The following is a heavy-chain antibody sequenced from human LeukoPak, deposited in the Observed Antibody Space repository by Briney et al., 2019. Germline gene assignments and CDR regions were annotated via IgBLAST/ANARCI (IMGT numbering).Heavy chain of an antibody. D-gene: IGHD4-17*01. V-gene: IGHV3-7*01. CDR3: ATYDYGDYAFLI. J-gene: IGHJ3*02. CDR1: GFIFTNYF. Sequence: GGSLRLSCAASGFIFTNYFMCWVRQAPGKGLEWVASIKHDGSEKYYVGSVRGRFTISRDNTKNSLYLQMNNLRAEDTAMYYCATYDYGDYAFLIWGQGTMVTVSS. CDR2: IKHDGSEK.